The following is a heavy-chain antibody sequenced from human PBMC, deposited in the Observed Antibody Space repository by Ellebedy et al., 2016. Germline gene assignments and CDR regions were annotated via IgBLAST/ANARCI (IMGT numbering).Heavy chain of an antibody. CDR2: IRSKAHGGTT. V-gene: IGHV3-49*03. Sequence: GGSLRLSCTASGFTFGEYAMSWFRQAPGKGLEWVGFIRSKAHGGTTEYAASVKGRFTISRDDSKSIAYMQMNSLKTEDTAVYYCTRYSGQNYGARFDYWGQGTLVTVSS. CDR3: TRYSGQNYGARFDY. J-gene: IGHJ4*02. CDR1: GFTFGEYA. D-gene: IGHD4/OR15-4a*01.